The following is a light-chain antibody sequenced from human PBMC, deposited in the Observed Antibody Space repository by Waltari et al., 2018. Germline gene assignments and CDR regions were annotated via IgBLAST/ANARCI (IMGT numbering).Light chain of an antibody. V-gene: IGLV3-25*03. J-gene: IGLJ3*02. CDR1: SLANQH. CDR3: QSAVVDSTGTYPWV. Sequence: SYALTQPPSLSVSPGQTARIPCSGESLANQHAYWYQQKPCQAPIMVIQRETQRPSGIPGRFSGSSSGTTVTLTISGVQADDEADYYCQSAVVDSTGTYPWVFGGGTKLTVV. CDR2: RET.